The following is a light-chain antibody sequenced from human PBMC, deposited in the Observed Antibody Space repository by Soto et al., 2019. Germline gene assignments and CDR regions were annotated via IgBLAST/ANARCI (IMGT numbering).Light chain of an antibody. Sequence: IVLTQSPGTLSLSPGERATLACRASQSVSSYLAWYQQKPGQAPRPLIYDASTRATGIPARFSGSLYGTDFNLTITSLETEDFAVYYCQQRSNWPPTFGQGTKVDI. CDR2: DAS. J-gene: IGKJ1*01. CDR1: QSVSSY. CDR3: QQRSNWPPT. V-gene: IGKV3-11*01.